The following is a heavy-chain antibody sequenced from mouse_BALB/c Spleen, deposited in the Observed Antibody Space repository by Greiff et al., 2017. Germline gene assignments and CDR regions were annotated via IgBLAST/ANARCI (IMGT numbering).Heavy chain of an antibody. V-gene: IGHV1-18*01. CDR1: GYSFTGYT. Sequence: EVHLVESGPELVKPGASMKISCKASGYSFTGYTMNWVKQSHGKNLEWIGLINPYNGGTSYNQKFKGKATLTVDKSSSTAYMELLSLTSEDSAVYYCARGPYGSSYDDYWGQGTTLTVSS. D-gene: IGHD1-1*01. J-gene: IGHJ2*01. CDR3: ARGPYGSSYDDY. CDR2: INPYNGGT.